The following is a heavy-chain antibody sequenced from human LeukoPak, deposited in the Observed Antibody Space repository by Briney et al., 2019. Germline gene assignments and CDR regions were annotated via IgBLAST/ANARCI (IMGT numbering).Heavy chain of an antibody. Sequence: AASVKVSCKASGYTFTSHGISWVRQAPGQGLEWMGWISAYNGNTNSAQKLQGRVSMTTDTSTSTAYMELRRLRSDDTAVYYCASGPLGSGYTGHTFDYWGQGTLVTVSS. J-gene: IGHJ4*02. V-gene: IGHV1-18*01. CDR2: ISAYNGNT. CDR3: ASGPLGSGYTGHTFDY. D-gene: IGHD3-22*01. CDR1: GYTFTSHG.